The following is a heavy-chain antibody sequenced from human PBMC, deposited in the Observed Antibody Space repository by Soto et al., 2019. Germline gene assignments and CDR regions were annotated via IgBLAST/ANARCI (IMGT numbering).Heavy chain of an antibody. D-gene: IGHD3-10*01. J-gene: IGHJ4*02. Sequence: QVQLVESGGGVVQPGRSLRLSCAASGFTFSSYGMHWVRQAPGKGLAGVAGKSYDGTNKYYADSVKGRFTISRDNSKNTLYLQMHRLRAEDTAEYCCAKDGESREGFDYWGQGTLVTVSS. CDR3: AKDGESREGFDY. CDR1: GFTFSSYG. V-gene: IGHV3-30*18. CDR2: KSYDGTNK.